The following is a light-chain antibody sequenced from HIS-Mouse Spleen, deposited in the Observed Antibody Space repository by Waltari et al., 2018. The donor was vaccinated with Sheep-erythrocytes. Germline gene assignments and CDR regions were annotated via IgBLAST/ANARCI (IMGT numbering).Light chain of an antibody. V-gene: IGLV3-1*01. Sequence: SYELTQPPSVSVSPGQTASITCSGDNVGDKYACWYQQKPGQSPVLVIYQDSKRPSGIPERFSGSNSGNTATLTISGTQAMDEADYYCQAWDSSTEVFGGGTKLTVL. CDR1: NVGDKY. CDR2: QDS. CDR3: QAWDSSTEV. J-gene: IGLJ2*01.